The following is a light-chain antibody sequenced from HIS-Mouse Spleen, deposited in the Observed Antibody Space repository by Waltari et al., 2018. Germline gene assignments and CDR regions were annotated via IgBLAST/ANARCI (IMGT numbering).Light chain of an antibody. CDR2: EGS. J-gene: IGLJ3*02. CDR1: ISAVGRYNL. V-gene: IGLV2-23*01. CDR3: CSYAGSSTWV. Sequence: QSALTQPASVSGSPGQSITISCTGTISAVGRYNLVSWYHQHPGKAPKLMIYEGSKRPSGVSNRFSGSKSGNTASLTISGLQAEDEADYYCCSYAGSSTWVFGGGTKLTVL.